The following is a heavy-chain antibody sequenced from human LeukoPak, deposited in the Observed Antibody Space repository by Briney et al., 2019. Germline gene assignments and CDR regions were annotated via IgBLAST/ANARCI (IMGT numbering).Heavy chain of an antibody. V-gene: IGHV1-2*02. J-gene: IGHJ3*02. D-gene: IGHD1-1*01. CDR1: GYTFTGYY. CDR3: AKVASTTRRHDAFDI. Sequence: ASVKVSCKASGYTFTGYYMHWVRQAPGQGLEWMGWINPNSGGTNYAQKFQGRVTMTRDMSISTAYMELSRLRSDDTAVYYCAKVASTTRRHDAFDIWGQGTLVTVSS. CDR2: INPNSGGT.